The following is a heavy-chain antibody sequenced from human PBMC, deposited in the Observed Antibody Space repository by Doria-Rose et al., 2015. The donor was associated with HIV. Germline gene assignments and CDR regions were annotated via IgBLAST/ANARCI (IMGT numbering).Heavy chain of an antibody. CDR3: ARDPSYYFDSSGSNYFDY. D-gene: IGHD3-22*01. Sequence: PGKGLEWVANIKQDGSEKYYVDSVKGRFTISRDNAKNSLYLQMNSLRAEDTAVYYCARDPSYYFDSSGSNYFDYWGQGTLVTVSS. V-gene: IGHV3-7*01. J-gene: IGHJ4*02. CDR2: IKQDGSEK.